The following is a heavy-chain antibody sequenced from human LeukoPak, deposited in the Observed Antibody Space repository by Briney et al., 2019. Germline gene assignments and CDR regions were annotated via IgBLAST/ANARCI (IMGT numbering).Heavy chain of an antibody. Sequence: GGSLRLSCAASGFTFSSYAMSWVRQAPGKGLEWVAFTRYDGSNEYYADSVKGRFTISRDKSKNTLSLQMNGLRVEDTAVYYCAKVMPPGRIRFYSYYMDVWGKGTTVTVS. V-gene: IGHV3-30*02. J-gene: IGHJ6*03. CDR1: GFTFSSYA. CDR2: TRYDGSNE. CDR3: AKVMPPGRIRFYSYYMDV. D-gene: IGHD2-15*01.